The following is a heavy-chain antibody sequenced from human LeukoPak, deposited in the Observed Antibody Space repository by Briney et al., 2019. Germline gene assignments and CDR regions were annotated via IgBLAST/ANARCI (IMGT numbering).Heavy chain of an antibody. V-gene: IGHV3-30-3*01. CDR3: ARSCSGGSCYTY. D-gene: IGHD2-15*01. CDR2: ISYDGSNK. CDR1: GFTFSSYA. J-gene: IGHJ4*02. Sequence: GGSLRLSCAASGFTFSSYAMSWVRQAPGKGLEWVAVISYDGSNKYYADSVKGRFTISRDNSKNTLYLQMNSLRAEDTAVYYCARSCSGGSCYTYWGQGTLVTVSS.